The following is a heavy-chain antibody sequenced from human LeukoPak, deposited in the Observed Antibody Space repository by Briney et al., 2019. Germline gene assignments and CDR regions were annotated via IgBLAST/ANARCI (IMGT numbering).Heavy chain of an antibody. Sequence: PGGSLRLSCAVSGLXFXRYAMSWVRQAPXXXXXWVSAISESGSGTYYADSVKGRFTISRDNSKDTLSLQMNSLRAEDTAVYYCAKDIAQGYTFGSIEQDYWGQGTLVTVSS. CDR2: ISESGSGT. CDR3: AKDIAQGYTFGSIEQDY. CDR1: GLXFXRYA. J-gene: IGHJ4*02. V-gene: IGHV3-23*01. D-gene: IGHD5-18*01.